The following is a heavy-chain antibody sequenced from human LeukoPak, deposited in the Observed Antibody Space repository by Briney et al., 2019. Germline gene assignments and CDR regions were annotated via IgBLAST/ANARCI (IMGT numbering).Heavy chain of an antibody. Sequence: SETLSLTCTVSGGSISSHYWSWIRQPPGKGLEWIGYIYYSGSTNYNPSLKSRVTISVDTSKNQFSLKLSSVTAADTAVYYCARAPSIAVAGTPYYYYMDVWGKGTTVTVSS. CDR1: GGSISSHY. J-gene: IGHJ6*03. D-gene: IGHD6-19*01. CDR2: IYYSGST. CDR3: ARAPSIAVAGTPYYYYMDV. V-gene: IGHV4-59*11.